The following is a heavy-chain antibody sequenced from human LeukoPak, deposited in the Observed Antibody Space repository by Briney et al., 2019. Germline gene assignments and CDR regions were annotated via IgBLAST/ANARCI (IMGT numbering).Heavy chain of an antibody. V-gene: IGHV4-38-2*01. Sequence: SETLSLTCAVSGYSISSGYYWGWIRQPPGKGLEWIGSIYHSGSTYYNPSLKSRVTISVDTSKNQFSLKLSSVTAADTAVYYCARVYGSGSHAFDIWGQGTMVTVS. CDR3: ARVYGSGSHAFDI. D-gene: IGHD3-10*01. CDR1: GYSISSGYY. CDR2: IYHSGST. J-gene: IGHJ3*02.